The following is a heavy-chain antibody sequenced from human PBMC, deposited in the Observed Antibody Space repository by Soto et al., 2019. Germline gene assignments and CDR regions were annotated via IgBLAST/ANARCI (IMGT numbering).Heavy chain of an antibody. CDR3: AGKSGIFGVVTWALFDY. Sequence: QVQLVQSGAEVKKPGSSVKVSCKASGGTFSSYAISWVRQAPGQGLEWMGGIIPIFGTANYAQKFQGRVTITADESTSTAYMELSSRRSEDTAVYYCAGKSGIFGVVTWALFDYWGQGTLVTVSS. D-gene: IGHD3-3*01. CDR1: GGTFSSYA. V-gene: IGHV1-69*01. J-gene: IGHJ4*02. CDR2: IIPIFGTA.